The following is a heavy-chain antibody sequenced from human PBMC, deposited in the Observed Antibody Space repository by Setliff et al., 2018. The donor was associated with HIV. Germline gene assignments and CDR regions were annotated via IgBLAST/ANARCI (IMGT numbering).Heavy chain of an antibody. V-gene: IGHV1-8*02. CDR1: GYTFTSYD. Sequence: RASVKVSCKASGYTFTSYDINWVRQAAGQRLEWMGWMEPNSGNTGCAQKFQGRVTMTRNTSISTAYMELSSLRSEDTGLYYCARERDSSGYQFDPWGQGTLVTVSS. CDR2: MEPNSGNT. CDR3: ARERDSSGYQFDP. J-gene: IGHJ5*02. D-gene: IGHD3-22*01.